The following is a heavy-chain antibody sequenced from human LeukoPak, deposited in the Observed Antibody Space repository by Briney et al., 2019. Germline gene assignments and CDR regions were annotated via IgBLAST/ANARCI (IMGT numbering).Heavy chain of an antibody. CDR2: IRYDGSNK. Sequence: GGSLRLSCAVSGFTFSDYSMSWIRQAPGKGLEWVAFIRYDGSNKYYADSVKGRFTISRDNSKNTLYLQMNSLRAEDTAVYYCCLKYQLDAFDIWGQGTMVTVSS. CDR3: CLKYQLDAFDI. D-gene: IGHD2-2*01. V-gene: IGHV3-30*02. CDR1: GFTFSDYS. J-gene: IGHJ3*02.